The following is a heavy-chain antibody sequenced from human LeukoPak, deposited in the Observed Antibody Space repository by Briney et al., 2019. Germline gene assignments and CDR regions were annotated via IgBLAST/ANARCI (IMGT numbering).Heavy chain of an antibody. D-gene: IGHD2-2*01. CDR1: GGTFSSYA. CDR3: VRDVGYCSSTSCYGYSNFPFDY. CDR2: IIPIFGTA. J-gene: IGHJ4*02. V-gene: IGHV1-69*01. Sequence: ASVKVSCKASGGTFSSYAISWVRQAPGQGLEWMGGIIPIFGTANYAQKFQGRVTITADEPTSTAYMELSGLRSEDTGVYYCVRDVGYCSSTSCYGYSNFPFDYWGQGTLVTVSS.